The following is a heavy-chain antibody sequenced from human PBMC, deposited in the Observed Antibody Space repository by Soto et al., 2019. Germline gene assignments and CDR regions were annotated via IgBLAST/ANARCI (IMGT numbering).Heavy chain of an antibody. CDR2: IWYDGSNK. CDR3: ARDPPWFGELPTLQRAKRDYGMDV. CDR1: GFTFSSYC. D-gene: IGHD3-10*01. V-gene: IGHV3-33*08. J-gene: IGHJ6*02. Sequence: PGGSLRLARASSGFTFSSYCMQWVRQDPGKGLEWVAVIWYDGSNKYYADSVKGRFTISRDNTKNTLYLQMNSLRAEDTAVYYRARDPPWFGELPTLQRAKRDYGMDVWGQGTTVTVSS.